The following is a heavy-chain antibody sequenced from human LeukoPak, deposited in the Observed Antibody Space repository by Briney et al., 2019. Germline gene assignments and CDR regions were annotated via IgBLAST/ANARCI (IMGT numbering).Heavy chain of an antibody. Sequence: SETLSLTCTVSGGSISSSSHYWGWIRQPPGKGLEWIGSMYYRGSTYHNPSLKSRVTISVDTSKNQFSLKLSSVTAADTAVYYCARLRGTSHFDYWGQGTLVTVSS. D-gene: IGHD3-10*01. CDR2: MYYRGST. CDR1: GGSISSSSHY. J-gene: IGHJ4*02. V-gene: IGHV4-39*07. CDR3: ARLRGTSHFDY.